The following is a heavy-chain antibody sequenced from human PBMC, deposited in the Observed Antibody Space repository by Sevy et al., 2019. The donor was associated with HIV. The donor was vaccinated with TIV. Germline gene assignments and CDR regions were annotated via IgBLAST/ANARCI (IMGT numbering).Heavy chain of an antibody. Sequence: GGSLRLSCAASGFTFSSYSMNWVRQAPGKGLEWVSSISSSSSYIYCADSVKGRFTISRDNAKNSLYLQMNSLRAEDTAVYYCVRDMRPAYYGMDVWGQGTTVTVSS. CDR3: VRDMRPAYYGMDV. CDR2: ISSSSSYI. CDR1: GFTFSSYS. J-gene: IGHJ6*02. D-gene: IGHD2-2*01. V-gene: IGHV3-21*01.